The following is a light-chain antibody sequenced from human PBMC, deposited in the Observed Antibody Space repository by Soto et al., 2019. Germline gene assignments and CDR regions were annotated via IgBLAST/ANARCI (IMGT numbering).Light chain of an antibody. J-gene: IGKJ1*01. Sequence: EIVLTQSPATLSLSPGERATLSCRASQSVSSYLAWYQQKPGQAPRLLIYDASNRATGIPARFSGSGSGTDFTLTISSLEPEDFAFYYCQQRSNWPGTFGQGTQVEIK. CDR3: QQRSNWPGT. CDR2: DAS. V-gene: IGKV3-11*01. CDR1: QSVSSY.